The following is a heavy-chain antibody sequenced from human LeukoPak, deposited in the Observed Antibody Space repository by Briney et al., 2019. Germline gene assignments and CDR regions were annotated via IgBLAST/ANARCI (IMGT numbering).Heavy chain of an antibody. CDR1: GYSFTSNW. CDR2: IYPGDSDT. J-gene: IGHJ3*02. V-gene: IGHV5-51*01. CDR3: ARQRTTVTYPDAFDI. Sequence: GESLKISCKGSGYSFTSNWVGWVRQMPGKGLEWMGIIYPGDSDTRYSPSFQGQVTISADKSISTAYLQWSSLKASDTAMYYCARQRTTVTYPDAFDIWGQGTMVTVSS. D-gene: IGHD4-17*01.